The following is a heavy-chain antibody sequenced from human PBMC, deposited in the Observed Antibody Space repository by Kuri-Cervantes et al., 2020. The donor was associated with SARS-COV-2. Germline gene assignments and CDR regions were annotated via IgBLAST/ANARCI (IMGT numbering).Heavy chain of an antibody. CDR2: IYSGGST. Sequence: GESLKISCAASGFTFSSYAMSWVRQAPGKGLEWVSVIYSGGSTYYADAVKGRFTISRDNSKNTLYLQMNSLRAEDTAVYYCARDNYCSGGSCYSYYYGMDVWGQGTTVTVSS. CDR3: ARDNYCSGGSCYSYYYGMDV. J-gene: IGHJ6*02. V-gene: IGHV3-53*01. CDR1: GFTFSSYA. D-gene: IGHD2-15*01.